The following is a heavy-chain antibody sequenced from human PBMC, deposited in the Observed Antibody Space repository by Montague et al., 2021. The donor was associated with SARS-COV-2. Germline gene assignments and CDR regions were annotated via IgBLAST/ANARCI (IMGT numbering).Heavy chain of an antibody. CDR3: AKVGDIMAGFSLVNLDH. D-gene: IGHD3-9*01. V-gene: IGHV3-23*03. CDR2: IYSAGRRS. CDR1: GFTFSGSP. J-gene: IGHJ4*02. Sequence: SLRLSCAASGFTFSGSPMSWVRQAPGEGLEWVSVIYSAGRRSYYGHSVEGRFTISRDNSKNTVYLQMNNLRAEDTAVYYCAKVGDIMAGFSLVNLDHWGQGILVIVSS.